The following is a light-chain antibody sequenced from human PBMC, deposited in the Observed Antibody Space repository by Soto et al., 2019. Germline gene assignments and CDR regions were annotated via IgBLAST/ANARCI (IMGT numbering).Light chain of an antibody. Sequence: EIVLTQSPATLSSFPGDRVTLSCRASQYINTRLAWYQHRPRQAPRLLIYQTTIRAAGIPARFSGSGSGTDFTLTISTLQHEDFATYYCQQLNSYPWTFGQGTKVDIK. J-gene: IGKJ1*01. CDR1: QYINTR. CDR3: QQLNSYPWT. CDR2: QTT. V-gene: IGKV3-11*01.